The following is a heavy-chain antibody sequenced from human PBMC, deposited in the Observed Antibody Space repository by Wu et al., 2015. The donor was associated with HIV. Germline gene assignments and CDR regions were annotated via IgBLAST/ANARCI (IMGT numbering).Heavy chain of an antibody. Sequence: QVQLVQSGAEVKKPGSSVKVSCKASGGTFRSEAVSWVRQAPGQGLEWMARIIPISGTTNYAQKFQGRVTITADRITSTVYMEMRSLRSEDTATYYCARGSIVDMTTSSYYFFRMDVWGQGTTVIVSS. CDR3: ARGSIVDMTTSSYYFFRMDV. D-gene: IGHD3/OR15-3a*01. V-gene: IGHV1-69*13. J-gene: IGHJ6*02. CDR2: IIPISGTT. CDR1: GGTFRSEA.